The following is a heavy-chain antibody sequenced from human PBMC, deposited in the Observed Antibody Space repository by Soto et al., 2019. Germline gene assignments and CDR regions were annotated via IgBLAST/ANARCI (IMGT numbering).Heavy chain of an antibody. V-gene: IGHV4-4*02. D-gene: IGHD2-21*02. CDR3: AREGSDPTRHFDY. Sequence: SETLSLTCAVSCGSISSSNWWSWVRQPPGKGLEWIGEIYHSGSTNYNPSLKSRATISVDKSKNQFSLKLSSVTAADTAVYYCAREGSDPTRHFDYWGQGTLVTVSS. CDR2: IYHSGST. CDR1: CGSISSSNW. J-gene: IGHJ4*02.